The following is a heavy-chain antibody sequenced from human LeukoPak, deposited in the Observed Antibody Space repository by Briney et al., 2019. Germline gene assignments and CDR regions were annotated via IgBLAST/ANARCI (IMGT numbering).Heavy chain of an antibody. D-gene: IGHD3-16*02. CDR2: INHSGST. Sequence: SETLSLTCAVYGGSFSGYYWSWIRQPPGKGLEWIGEINHSGSTNYNPSLKSRVTISVDTSKNQFSLKLSSVTAADTAVYYCARGAGIYDYVWGSYRYPTIYYFDYWGQGTLVTVS. J-gene: IGHJ4*02. V-gene: IGHV4-34*01. CDR1: GGSFSGYY. CDR3: ARGAGIYDYVWGSYRYPTIYYFDY.